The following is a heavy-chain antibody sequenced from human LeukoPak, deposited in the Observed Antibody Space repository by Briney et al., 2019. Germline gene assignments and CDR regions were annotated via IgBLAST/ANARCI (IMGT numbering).Heavy chain of an antibody. Sequence: GSLRLSCAASGFTFSNYWMTWVRQPPGKGLEWIGSIYYSGSTYYNPSLESRVTISVDTSKNQFSLKLSSVTAADTAVYYCARLDYYDSSGYYFQHWGQGTLVTVSS. D-gene: IGHD3-22*01. CDR1: GFTFSNYW. CDR2: IYYSGST. J-gene: IGHJ1*01. CDR3: ARLDYYDSSGYYFQH. V-gene: IGHV4-39*01.